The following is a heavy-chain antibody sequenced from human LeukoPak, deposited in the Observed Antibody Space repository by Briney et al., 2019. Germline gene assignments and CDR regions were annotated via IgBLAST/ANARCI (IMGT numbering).Heavy chain of an antibody. Sequence: GGSLRLSCAASGFTFSSYEMNWVRQAPGKGLEWVSYISSSGSTLYYADSVKGRFTISRDNAKNSLYLQMNSLRVEDTAVYYCAKDLDSSGDSYWGQGTLVSVSS. J-gene: IGHJ4*02. CDR2: ISSSGSTL. CDR1: GFTFSSYE. D-gene: IGHD3-22*01. CDR3: AKDLDSSGDSY. V-gene: IGHV3-48*03.